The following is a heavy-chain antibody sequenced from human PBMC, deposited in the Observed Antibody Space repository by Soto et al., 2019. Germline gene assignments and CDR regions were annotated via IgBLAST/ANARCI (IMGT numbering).Heavy chain of an antibody. V-gene: IGHV3-23*01. CDR2: ITGDGLTT. D-gene: IGHD3-10*01. Sequence: GGSLRLSCAASGFTFRNNVLSWVRQAPGKGLDWVSGITGDGLTTYDADSVKGRFTISRDNSKSTLYLQLNSLRVDDTAVYYCAKDPLQLVSGLFDPWGQGTRVTVS. CDR1: GFTFRNNV. J-gene: IGHJ5*02. CDR3: AKDPLQLVSGLFDP.